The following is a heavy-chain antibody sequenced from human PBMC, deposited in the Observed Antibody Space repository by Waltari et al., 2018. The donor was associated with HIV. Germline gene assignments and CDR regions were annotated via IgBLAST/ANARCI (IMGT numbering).Heavy chain of an antibody. CDR2: ISTSSSAI. D-gene: IGHD6-6*01. J-gene: IGHJ4*02. Sequence: EVQLVESGGGLVQPGGSLRLSCTASGFSFSSYSMIWVRQAPGKGLKLISYISTSSSAIFYAESVKGRFTISRDTAKNSLYLQMNSLRAEDTAVYYCARDRTRYYFDSWGQGTLVTVSS. V-gene: IGHV3-48*01. CDR3: ARDRTRYYFDS. CDR1: GFSFSSYS.